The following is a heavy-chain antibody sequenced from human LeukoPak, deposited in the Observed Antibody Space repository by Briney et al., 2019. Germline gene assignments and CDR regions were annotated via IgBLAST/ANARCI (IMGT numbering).Heavy chain of an antibody. D-gene: IGHD3-16*01. J-gene: IGHJ4*02. CDR2: IYNSGGT. V-gene: IGHV4-59*01. CDR3: ARASVLLSADY. CDR1: GGFITSSFY. Sequence: SETLSLTCTVSGGFITSSFYWSWIRQSPGKGLEWIGYIYNSGGTKYNPSLKSRLTISVDTSKNQFSLNLTSVTAADAAVYYCARASVLLSADYWGQGTLVTVSS.